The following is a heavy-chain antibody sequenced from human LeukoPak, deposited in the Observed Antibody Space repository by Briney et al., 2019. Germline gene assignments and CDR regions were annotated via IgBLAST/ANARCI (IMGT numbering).Heavy chain of an antibody. CDR3: ARDPGSSSFDL. D-gene: IGHD6-13*01. CDR1: GFSFSTYW. V-gene: IGHV3-7*01. Sequence: GGSLRLSCAASGFSFSTYWISWVRQTPEKGLEFVANINQDASVRNYMDSLKGRCTISRDNAKKSVYPEINSLRADDTAVYYCARDPGSSSFDLWGQGALVTVSS. J-gene: IGHJ4*02. CDR2: INQDASVR.